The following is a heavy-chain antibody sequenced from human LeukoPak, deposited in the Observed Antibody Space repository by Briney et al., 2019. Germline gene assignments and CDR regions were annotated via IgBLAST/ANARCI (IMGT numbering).Heavy chain of an antibody. D-gene: IGHD2-2*01. V-gene: IGHV1-18*01. CDR2: ISAYNGNT. CDR1: GYTFTSYG. Sequence: ASVKVSCKASGYTFTSYGISWVRQAPGQGLEWMGWISAYNGNTNYAQKLQGRVTMTTDTSTSTAYMELRSLRSDDTAVYYCATYPGTVAPGGMDVWGQGTTVTVSS. CDR3: ATYPGTVAPGGMDV. J-gene: IGHJ6*02.